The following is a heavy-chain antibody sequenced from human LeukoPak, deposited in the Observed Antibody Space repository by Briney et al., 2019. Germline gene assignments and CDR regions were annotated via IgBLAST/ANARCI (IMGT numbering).Heavy chain of an antibody. Sequence: GASVKVSCKVSGYTLTELSIHWVRQAPGKGLEWMGGFDSEDDETIYAQKFQGRVTMTEDTFTDTTYMELSSLRSEDTAVYYCATHRWDSSGWYPYFFDYWGQGTLVTVSS. CDR2: FDSEDDET. D-gene: IGHD6-19*01. V-gene: IGHV1-24*01. CDR1: GYTLTELS. CDR3: ATHRWDSSGWYPYFFDY. J-gene: IGHJ4*02.